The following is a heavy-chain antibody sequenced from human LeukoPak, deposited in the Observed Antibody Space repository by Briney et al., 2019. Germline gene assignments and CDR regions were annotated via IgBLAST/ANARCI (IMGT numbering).Heavy chain of an antibody. CDR1: GGSISSYY. D-gene: IGHD5-24*01. Sequence: SETLSLTCTVSGGSISSYYWSWIRQPAGKGLEWIGRIYTSGSTNYNPSLKSRVTMSVDTSKNQFSLKLSSVTAADTAVYYCARGEMATTRDYYYMDVWGKGTTVTISS. CDR3: ARGEMATTRDYYYMDV. J-gene: IGHJ6*03. CDR2: IYTSGST. V-gene: IGHV4-4*07.